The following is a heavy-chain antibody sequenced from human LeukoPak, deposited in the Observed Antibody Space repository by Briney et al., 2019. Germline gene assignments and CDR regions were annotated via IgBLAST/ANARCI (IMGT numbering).Heavy chain of an antibody. Sequence: ASVKVSCKASGGTFSSYAISWVRQAPGQGLEWMGWISAYNGNTNYAQKLQGRVTMTTDTSTSTAYMELRSLRSDDTAVYYCARDSTLRYFDWLSPENWFDPWGQGTLVTVSS. V-gene: IGHV1-18*01. CDR2: ISAYNGNT. J-gene: IGHJ5*02. CDR3: ARDSTLRYFDWLSPENWFDP. D-gene: IGHD3-9*01. CDR1: GGTFSSYA.